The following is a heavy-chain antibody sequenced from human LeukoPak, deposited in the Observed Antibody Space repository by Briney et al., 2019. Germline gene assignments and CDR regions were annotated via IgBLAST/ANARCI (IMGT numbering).Heavy chain of an antibody. J-gene: IGHJ4*02. CDR1: GVTLSNYG. CDR2: ISDRGGST. V-gene: IGHV3-23*01. Sequence: GGSLRLSCVVSGVTLSNYGMSWVRQAPGKGLEWVAGISDRGGSTNYADSVKGRFTISRDNPKNTLYLQMNSLRSEDTAVYFCAKRGVVIRAVLVVGFHKEAYYFDSWGQGALVTVSS. D-gene: IGHD2-15*01. CDR3: AKRGVVIRAVLVVGFHKEAYYFDS.